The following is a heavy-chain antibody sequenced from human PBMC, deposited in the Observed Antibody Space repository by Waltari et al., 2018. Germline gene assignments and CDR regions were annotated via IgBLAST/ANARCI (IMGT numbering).Heavy chain of an antibody. D-gene: IGHD6-19*01. CDR3: ARESRIAVAGTFDY. Sequence: QVQLQESGPGLVKPSGTLSPTSAVSGGSISSSNWWSWVRQPPGKGLEWIGGIYHGGSTNSNPSLKSRVTISVDKSKNQFSLKLSSVTAADTAVYYCARESRIAVAGTFDYWGQGTLVTVSS. V-gene: IGHV4-4*02. CDR2: IYHGGST. CDR1: GGSISSSNW. J-gene: IGHJ4*02.